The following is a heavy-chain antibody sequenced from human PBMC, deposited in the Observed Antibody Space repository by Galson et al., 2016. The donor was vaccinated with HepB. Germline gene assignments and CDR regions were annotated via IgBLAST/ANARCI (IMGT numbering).Heavy chain of an antibody. CDR3: APEDPDIVLVVAANGMGV. D-gene: IGHD2-15*01. CDR1: GFRFSSYV. J-gene: IGHJ6*02. Sequence: SLRLSCAASGFRFSSYVMSWVRQAPGKGLEWVSAISGTSGVTYDADSVRGRFTISRDKSKNTLYLQMTSLRAEDTAIYYCAPEDPDIVLVVAANGMGVWGLGTTVTVSS. V-gene: IGHV3-23*01. CDR2: ISGTSGVT.